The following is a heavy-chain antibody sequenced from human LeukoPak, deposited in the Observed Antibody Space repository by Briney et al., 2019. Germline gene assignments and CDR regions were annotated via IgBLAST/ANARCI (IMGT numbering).Heavy chain of an antibody. Sequence: SQTLSLTCTVSGGSISSSSYYWGWIRQPPGKGLEWIGSIYYSGSTYYNPPLKSRVTISVDTSKNQFSLKLSSVTAADTAVYYCARHGHYYDSSGLLDYWGQGTLVTVSS. CDR3: ARHGHYYDSSGLLDY. V-gene: IGHV4-39*01. CDR1: GGSISSSSYY. D-gene: IGHD3-22*01. CDR2: IYYSGST. J-gene: IGHJ4*02.